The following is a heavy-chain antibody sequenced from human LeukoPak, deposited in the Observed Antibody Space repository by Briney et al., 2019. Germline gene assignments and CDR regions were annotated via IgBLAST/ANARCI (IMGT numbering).Heavy chain of an antibody. CDR2: IYYSGST. CDR3: ARAGLDTAMATAWTMDY. D-gene: IGHD5-18*01. CDR1: GGSISSYY. V-gene: IGHV4-59*01. Sequence: SETLSLTCTVSGGSISSYYWSWIRQPPGKGLEWIGYIYYSGSTNYNPSLKSRVTISVDTSKNQFSLKLSSVTAADTAGYYCARAGLDTAMATAWTMDYWGQGTLVTVSS. J-gene: IGHJ4*02.